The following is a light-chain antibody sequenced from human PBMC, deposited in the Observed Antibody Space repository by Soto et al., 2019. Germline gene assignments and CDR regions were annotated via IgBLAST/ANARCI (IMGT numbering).Light chain of an antibody. CDR2: KAS. CDR1: QSISSW. CDR3: QQYNSYST. V-gene: IGKV1-5*03. J-gene: IGKJ1*01. Sequence: DIQMTQSPSTLSASVGDRVTITCRASQSISSWLAWYQQKPGKAPKLLIYKASSLGSGVPSRFSGSGSGTEFTLTISSLQPDDFATYYCQQYNSYSTFGQGPKVEIK.